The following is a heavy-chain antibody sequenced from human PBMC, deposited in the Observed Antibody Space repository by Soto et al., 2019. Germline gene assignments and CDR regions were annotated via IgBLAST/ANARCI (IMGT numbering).Heavy chain of an antibody. J-gene: IGHJ6*02. CDR1: GFTFSSYA. V-gene: IGHV3-23*01. D-gene: IGHD6-13*01. CDR2: ISGSGGST. Sequence: PGGSLSLSCAASGFTFSSYAMSWVRQAPGKGLEWVSAISGSGGSTYYADSVKGRFTISRDNSKNTLYLQMNSLRAEDTAVYYCAKGVTAAVNYYYYGMDVWGQGTTVTVSS. CDR3: AKGVTAAVNYYYYGMDV.